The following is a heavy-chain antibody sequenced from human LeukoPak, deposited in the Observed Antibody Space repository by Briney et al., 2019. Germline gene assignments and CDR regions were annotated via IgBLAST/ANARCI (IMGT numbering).Heavy chain of an antibody. J-gene: IGHJ5*02. D-gene: IGHD2-21*02. CDR2: IFSDGST. Sequence: GGSLRLSCAASGFTVSRDYVSWVRQAPGMGLEWVSLIFSDGSTYYADSVSGRFTISRDNSKNTLYLQMNNLRAEDTAVYYCARVMTAITNWFDPWGQGTLVTVSS. V-gene: IGHV3-66*01. CDR3: ARVMTAITNWFDP. CDR1: GFTVSRDY.